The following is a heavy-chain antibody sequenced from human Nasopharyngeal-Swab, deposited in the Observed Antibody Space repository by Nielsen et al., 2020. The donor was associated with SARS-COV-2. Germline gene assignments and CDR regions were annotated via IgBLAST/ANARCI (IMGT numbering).Heavy chain of an antibody. D-gene: IGHD2-2*01. Sequence: ASVKVSCKASGYTFTSYDINWVRQATGQGLEWMGWMNPNSGNTGYAQKFQGRVTITRNTSISTAYMELSSLRSEDTAVYYCAGYCSSTSCYHYYYYYGMDVWGQGTTVTVSS. CDR1: GYTFTSYD. J-gene: IGHJ6*02. V-gene: IGHV1-8*03. CDR3: AGYCSSTSCYHYYYYYGMDV. CDR2: MNPNSGNT.